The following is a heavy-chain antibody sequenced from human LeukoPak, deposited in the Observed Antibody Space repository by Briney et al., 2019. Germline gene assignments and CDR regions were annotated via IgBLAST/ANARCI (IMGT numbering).Heavy chain of an antibody. D-gene: IGHD2-21*01. CDR2: ISYDGSTE. Sequence: GRSLRLSSEASGFTFSTYAMHWVRQAPGKGLEWVSEISYDGSTEYYADSVKGRFTISRGKSKNTLYLQMNSLTAEDSAVYYCARARVRGVSLFAYWGQGTLVTVSS. J-gene: IGHJ4*02. V-gene: IGHV3-30*01. CDR3: ARARVRGVSLFAY. CDR1: GFTFSTYA.